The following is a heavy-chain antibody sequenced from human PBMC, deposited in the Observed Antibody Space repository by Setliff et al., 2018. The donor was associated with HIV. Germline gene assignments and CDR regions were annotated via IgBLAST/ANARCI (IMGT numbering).Heavy chain of an antibody. CDR1: GFAFNSYA. CDR3: AKIPHTGDSAFDV. CDR2: ISYDGSKK. J-gene: IGHJ3*01. Sequence: PGGSLRLSCAASGFAFNSYAMHWVHQAPGKGLEWVSLISYDGSKKYYADSVKGRFSISRDNPKNTVYLQMNSLRPEDTALYYCAKIPHTGDSAFDVWGQGTMVTVSS. D-gene: IGHD7-27*01. V-gene: IGHV3-30*18.